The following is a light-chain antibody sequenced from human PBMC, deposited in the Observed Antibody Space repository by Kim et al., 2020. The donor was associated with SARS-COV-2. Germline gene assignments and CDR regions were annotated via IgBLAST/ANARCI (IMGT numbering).Light chain of an antibody. CDR3: QQYGSSPRT. CDR1: QSVSSTY. J-gene: IGKJ1*01. Sequence: EIVLTQSPGTLSLSPGERATLAGRASQSVSSTYLAWYQQKPGQAPRLLIHGASSRATGIPDRFSGSGSGTDFTLTISRLEPEDFAVYYCQQYGSSPRTFGQGTKVDIK. V-gene: IGKV3-20*01. CDR2: GAS.